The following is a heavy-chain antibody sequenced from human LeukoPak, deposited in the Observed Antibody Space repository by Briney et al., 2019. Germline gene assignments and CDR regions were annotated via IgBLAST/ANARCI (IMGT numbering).Heavy chain of an antibody. V-gene: IGHV4-30-2*01. Sequence: SQTLSLTCAVSGGSISSGGYSWSWIRQPPGKGLEWIGYIYHSGSTYYNPSLKSRVTISVDRSKNQFSLKLSSVTAADTAVYYCAKDPPNYYASSGHDYWGQGTLVTVSS. J-gene: IGHJ4*02. D-gene: IGHD3-22*01. CDR2: IYHSGST. CDR3: AKDPPNYYASSGHDY. CDR1: GGSISSGGYS.